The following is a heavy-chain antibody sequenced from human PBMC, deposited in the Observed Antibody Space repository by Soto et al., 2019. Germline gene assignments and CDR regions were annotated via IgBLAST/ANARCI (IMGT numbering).Heavy chain of an antibody. Sequence: PSETLSLTCAVYGGSFSGYYWSWIRQPPGKGLEWIGEINHSGSTNYNPSLKSRVTISVDTSKNQFSLKLSSVTAADTAVYYCARLGYCSGGSCYLSPYSYSYNCMDVWGQGTTVTVS. CDR3: ARLGYCSGGSCYLSPYSYSYNCMDV. J-gene: IGHJ6*02. V-gene: IGHV4-34*01. CDR2: INHSGST. CDR1: GGSFSGYY. D-gene: IGHD2-15*01.